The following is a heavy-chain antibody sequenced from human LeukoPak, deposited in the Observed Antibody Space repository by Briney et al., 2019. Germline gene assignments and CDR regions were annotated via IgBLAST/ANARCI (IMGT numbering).Heavy chain of an antibody. CDR1: GYTFIGYY. CDR2: INPNNGGT. D-gene: IGHD3-22*01. Sequence: ASVKVSCKASGYTFIGYYMHWVRQAPGQGLEWMGWINPNNGGTNYAQEFQGRVTLTRDTSISTAYMELSRLRSDDTAVYYCARGDSSGYYEYYYGMDVWGQGTTVTVSS. J-gene: IGHJ6*02. V-gene: IGHV1-2*02. CDR3: ARGDSSGYYEYYYGMDV.